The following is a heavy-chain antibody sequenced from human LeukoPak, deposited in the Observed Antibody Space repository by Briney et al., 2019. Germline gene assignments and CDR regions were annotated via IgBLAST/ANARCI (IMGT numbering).Heavy chain of an antibody. Sequence: NSSETLSLTCTVSGGSISSYYWSWIRQPAGKGLEWIGRIYTSESTNYNPSLKSRVTMSVDTSKNQFSLKLSSVTAADTAVYCCARDLRWYSSSWYDKKNWFDPWGQGTLVTVSS. CDR3: ARDLRWYSSSWYDKKNWFDP. V-gene: IGHV4-4*07. J-gene: IGHJ5*02. CDR2: IYTSEST. D-gene: IGHD6-13*01. CDR1: GGSISSYY.